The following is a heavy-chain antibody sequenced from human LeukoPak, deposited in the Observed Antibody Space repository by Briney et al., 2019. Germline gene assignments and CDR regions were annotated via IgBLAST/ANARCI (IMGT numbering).Heavy chain of an antibody. V-gene: IGHV1-46*01. D-gene: IGHD2-2*01. CDR1: GYTFTSYY. Sequence: ASVKVSCKASGYTFTSYYMHWVRQAPGQGLEWMGIINPSGGSTSYAQKFQGRVTMTRDTSTSTVYMELSSLRSEDTAVYYCAREGVVPAGTGYFDYWGQGTLVTVSS. J-gene: IGHJ4*02. CDR2: INPSGGST. CDR3: AREGVVPAGTGYFDY.